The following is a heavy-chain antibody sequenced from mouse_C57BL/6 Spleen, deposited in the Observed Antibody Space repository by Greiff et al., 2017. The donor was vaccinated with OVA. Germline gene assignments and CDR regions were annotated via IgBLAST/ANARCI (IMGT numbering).Heavy chain of an antibody. CDR3: ARDRDGNWYFDV. CDR2: ISYDGSN. V-gene: IGHV3-6*01. Sequence: EVQRVESGPGLVKPSQSLSLTCSVTGYSITSGYYWNWIRQFPGNKLEWMGYISYDGSNNYNPSLKNRISITRDTSKNQFFLKLNSVTTEDTATYYCARDRDGNWYFDVWGTGTTVTVSS. CDR1: GYSITSGYY. J-gene: IGHJ1*03. D-gene: IGHD2-1*01.